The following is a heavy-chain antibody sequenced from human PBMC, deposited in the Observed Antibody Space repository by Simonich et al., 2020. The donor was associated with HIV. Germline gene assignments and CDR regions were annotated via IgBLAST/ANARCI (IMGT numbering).Heavy chain of an antibody. CDR1: GGTFSSFA. D-gene: IGHD3-10*01. Sequence: QVQLVQSGAEVKKPGSSVKVSCKASGGTFSSFAISWVRQAPGLGLEWGGGIIPICGTANYAQMFQGRVTITADESTSTAYMELRSLRSEDTGIYYCARKGGGRGVYYFDYWGQGTLVTVSS. CDR3: ARKGGGRGVYYFDY. CDR2: IIPICGTA. V-gene: IGHV1-69*13. J-gene: IGHJ4*02.